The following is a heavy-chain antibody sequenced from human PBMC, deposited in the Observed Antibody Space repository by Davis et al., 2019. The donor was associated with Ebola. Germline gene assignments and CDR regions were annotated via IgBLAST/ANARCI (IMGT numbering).Heavy chain of an antibody. CDR3: ARNNRGGDWDY. V-gene: IGHV3-23*01. CDR1: GFTFSTYA. Sequence: GESLKISCAASGFTFSTYAMGWVRQAPGKGLEWVSDISSGGGAPYYADSVKGRFTTFRDNPKNTLYLQMNSLRAEDTAVYYCARNNRGGDWDYWGQGTLVTVSS. J-gene: IGHJ4*02. CDR2: ISSGGGAP. D-gene: IGHD2-21*02.